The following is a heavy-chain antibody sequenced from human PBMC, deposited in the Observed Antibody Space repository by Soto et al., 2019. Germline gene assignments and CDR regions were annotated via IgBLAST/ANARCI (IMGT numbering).Heavy chain of an antibody. CDR3: ARAPRGYSYGLDY. CDR2: IYYSGCT. V-gene: IGHV4-30-4*01. J-gene: IGHJ4*02. D-gene: IGHD5-18*01. CDR1: GGSISSGDYY. Sequence: SETLSLTCTVSGGSISSGDYYWSWIRQPPGKGLEWIGYIYYSGCTYYNPSFKSRVTISVDTSKNQFSLKLSSVTAADTAVYYCARAPRGYSYGLDYWGQGTLVTVSS.